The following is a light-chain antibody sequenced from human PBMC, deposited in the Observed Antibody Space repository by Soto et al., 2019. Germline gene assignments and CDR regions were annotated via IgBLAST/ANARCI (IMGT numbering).Light chain of an antibody. Sequence: EIVLTQSPGTLSSSPGERATLSCRASQTVNSTYLAWYQQKPGQAPRLLIYGAANRATGIPERFSGSGSGTDFTLTISRLEPEDFTVYYGQQYGSLPTTFGPGSKVDIK. CDR1: QTVNSTY. CDR3: QQYGSLPTT. J-gene: IGKJ3*01. CDR2: GAA. V-gene: IGKV3-20*01.